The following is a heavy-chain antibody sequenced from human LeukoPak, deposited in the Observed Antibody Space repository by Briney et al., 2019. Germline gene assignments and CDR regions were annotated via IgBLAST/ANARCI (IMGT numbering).Heavy chain of an antibody. CDR3: ARAAHPSFHYFDY. Sequence: PGGSLRLSCAASGFTFSGHSMNWVRQAPGKGLEWVSYISSSRTTIYYADSVKGRFTISRDNSRNSLYMRMNRLRAEDTAVYYCARAAHPSFHYFDYCGQGALVTVSS. CDR2: ISSSRTTI. V-gene: IGHV3-48*01. J-gene: IGHJ4*02. D-gene: IGHD2/OR15-2a*01. CDR1: GFTFSGHS.